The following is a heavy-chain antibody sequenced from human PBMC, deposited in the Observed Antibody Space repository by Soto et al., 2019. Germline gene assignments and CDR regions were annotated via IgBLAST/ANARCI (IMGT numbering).Heavy chain of an antibody. CDR2: VSISSSDR. D-gene: IGHD3-9*01. Sequence: GGSLRLSCAASGFTFSSYSMNWVRQAPGKGLEWVSSVSISSSDRYYADSVRGRFTISRDNAKNALYLQMNSLRADDTAVYFCVRAPLTGWGQGTMVTVSS. CDR1: GFTFSSYS. CDR3: VRAPLTG. V-gene: IGHV3-21*06. J-gene: IGHJ4*02.